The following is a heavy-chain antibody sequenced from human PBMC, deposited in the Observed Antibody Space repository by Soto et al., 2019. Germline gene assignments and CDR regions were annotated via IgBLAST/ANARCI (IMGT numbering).Heavy chain of an antibody. J-gene: IGHJ4*02. D-gene: IGHD2-21*01. CDR1: GFTFSSYA. V-gene: IGHV3-23*01. CDR3: ANVRGAIRGPIDY. CDR2: ITGGGGST. Sequence: PGGSLRLSCAASGFTFSSYAMSWVRQAPGKGLEWVSGITGGGGSTYYADSVKGRFTISRDNSKNTLFLQMNSLRVEDTAVYYCANVRGAIRGPIDYWGQGTLVTVSS.